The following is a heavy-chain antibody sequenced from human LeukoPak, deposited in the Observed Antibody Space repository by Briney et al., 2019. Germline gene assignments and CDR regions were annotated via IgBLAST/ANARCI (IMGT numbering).Heavy chain of an antibody. CDR3: AGDGHKYSVSYLDAFDI. Sequence: ASVKVSCKASGYTFTSYSMHWVRQAPGQGLEWMGVINPSGGSTSFAQKFQGRVTMTRDTSTSTVYMELSGLRSEDTAVYYCAGDGHKYSVSYLDAFDIWGQGTMVTVSS. J-gene: IGHJ3*02. V-gene: IGHV1-46*01. CDR2: INPSGGST. D-gene: IGHD1-26*01. CDR1: GYTFTSYS.